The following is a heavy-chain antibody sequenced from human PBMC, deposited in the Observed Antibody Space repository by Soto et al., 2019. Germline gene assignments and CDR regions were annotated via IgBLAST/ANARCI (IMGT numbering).Heavy chain of an antibody. CDR1: GGSFSGYY. V-gene: IGHV4-34*01. Sequence: SETLSLTCAVYGGSFSGYYWSWIRQPPGKGLEWIGEINHSGSTNYDPSLKSRVTISVDTSKNQFSLKLSSVTAADTAVYYCARDRLRYFDWLYYHYYVMDVWAQGTTVTGSS. J-gene: IGHJ6*02. CDR3: ARDRLRYFDWLYYHYYVMDV. CDR2: INHSGST. D-gene: IGHD3-9*01.